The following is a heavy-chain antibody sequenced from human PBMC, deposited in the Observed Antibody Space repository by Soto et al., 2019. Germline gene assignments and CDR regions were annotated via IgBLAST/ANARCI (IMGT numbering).Heavy chain of an antibody. D-gene: IGHD3-10*01. J-gene: IGHJ5*02. CDR1: GGSISSGDYY. V-gene: IGHV4-30-4*01. Sequence: QVQLQESGPGLVKPSQTLSLTCTVSGGSISSGDYYWRWIRQPPGKGLEWIGYIYYSGSHYYNPSLKSRVNISVDTAKTQFSLKLSSVTGADTAVYYCASLITMVRGVSTSNWFDPWGQGTLVTVSS. CDR3: ASLITMVRGVSTSNWFDP. CDR2: IYYSGSH.